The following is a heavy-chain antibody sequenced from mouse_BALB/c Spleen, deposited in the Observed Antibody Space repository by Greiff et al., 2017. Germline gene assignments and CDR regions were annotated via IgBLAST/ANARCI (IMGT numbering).Heavy chain of an antibody. V-gene: IGHV5-9-4*01. Sequence: EVMLVESGGGLVKPGGSLKLSCAASGFTFSSYAMSWVRQSPEKRLEWVAEISSGGSYTYYPDTVTGRFTISRDNAKNTLYLEMSSLRSEDTAMYYCARIRNVGLRQDWYFDVWGAGTTVTVSS. CDR3: ARIRNVGLRQDWYFDV. CDR1: GFTFSSYA. J-gene: IGHJ1*01. CDR2: ISSGGSYT. D-gene: IGHD2-4*01.